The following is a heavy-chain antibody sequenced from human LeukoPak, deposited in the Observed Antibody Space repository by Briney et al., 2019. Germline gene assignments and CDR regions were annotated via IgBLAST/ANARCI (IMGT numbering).Heavy chain of an antibody. D-gene: IGHD2-8*01. CDR2: ISSSGRNM. J-gene: IGHJ5*02. CDR1: GFTFSSYE. Sequence: GGSLRLSCAASGFTFSSYEMNWVRQAPGKGLEWVSHISSSGRNMYYADSVRGRFTISRDNAKKLLYLQMNSLRGEDTAVYYCARLGSFCTNGVCYGAWGQGTLVTVSP. V-gene: IGHV3-48*03. CDR3: ARLGSFCTNGVCYGA.